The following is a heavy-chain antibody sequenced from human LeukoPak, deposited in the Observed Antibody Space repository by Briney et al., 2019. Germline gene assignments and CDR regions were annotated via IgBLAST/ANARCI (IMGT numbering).Heavy chain of an antibody. D-gene: IGHD6-19*01. V-gene: IGHV4-59*01. CDR3: ARGHSGCLDY. CDR1: GGSISIYY. Sequence: SETLSLTCTVSGGSISIYYWSWIRQPPGKGLEWIGYIYYSGSTNYNPSLKSRVTISVDTSKNQFSLKLDSVTAADTAVYYCARGHSGCLDYCGQGTLVTVCS. J-gene: IGHJ4*02. CDR2: IYYSGST.